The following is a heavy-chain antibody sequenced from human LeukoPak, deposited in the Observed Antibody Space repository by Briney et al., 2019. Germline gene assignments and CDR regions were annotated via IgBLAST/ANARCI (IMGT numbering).Heavy chain of an antibody. CDR1: GGSFSGGIYY. J-gene: IGHJ5*02. D-gene: IGHD3-16*01. CDR2: INYRGNT. CDR3: ARGPRGLRALGGFDP. Sequence: SETLSLTCSVSGGSFSGGIYYWGWIRQPPGKGLEWIGNINYRGNTVYNPSLESRVSMSVDTSRSQFSLRLRSVTAADTAVYYCARGPRGLRALGGFDPWGQGTLVTVSS. V-gene: IGHV4-39*01.